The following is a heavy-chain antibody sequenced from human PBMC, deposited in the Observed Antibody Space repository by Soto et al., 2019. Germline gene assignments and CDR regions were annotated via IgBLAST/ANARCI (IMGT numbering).Heavy chain of an antibody. CDR3: ASHSSGWTWFDY. V-gene: IGHV3-11*06. Sequence: TGGSLRLSCAASGFTFSDYYMSWIRQAPGKGLEWVSYISSSSSYTNYADSVKGRFTISRDNAKNSLYLQMNSLRAEDTAVYYCASHSSGWTWFDYWGQGTLVTVSS. CDR2: ISSSSSYT. CDR1: GFTFSDYY. J-gene: IGHJ4*02. D-gene: IGHD6-19*01.